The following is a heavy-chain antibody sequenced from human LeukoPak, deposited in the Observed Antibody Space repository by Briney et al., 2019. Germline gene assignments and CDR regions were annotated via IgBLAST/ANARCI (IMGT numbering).Heavy chain of an antibody. CDR2: IYCTGST. V-gene: IGHV4-59*08. CDR1: GGSISTYY. CDR3: ARRSGSYPREIDY. Sequence: PSETLSLTCTVSGGSISTYYWSWIRQPPGKGLEWIGYIYCTGSTDYNPSLKSRVAISVDTSKNQFSLKLSSVTAADSAVYYCARRSGSYPREIDYWGQGTLVTVSS. D-gene: IGHD1-26*01. J-gene: IGHJ4*02.